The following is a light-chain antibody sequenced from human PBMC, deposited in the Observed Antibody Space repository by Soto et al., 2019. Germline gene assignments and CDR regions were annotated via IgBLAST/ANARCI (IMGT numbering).Light chain of an antibody. CDR3: QQYSNWPQT. V-gene: IGKV3-20*01. CDR2: GAS. Sequence: EIVLTQSPGTLSLSPGERVTLSCRASQSVSSNFLAWYQQKPGQAPRLLIYGASNRAAGIPDRFSGSGSGTEFTLTISSLQSEDFAVYYCQQYSNWPQTFGQGTKVDIK. J-gene: IGKJ1*01. CDR1: QSVSSNF.